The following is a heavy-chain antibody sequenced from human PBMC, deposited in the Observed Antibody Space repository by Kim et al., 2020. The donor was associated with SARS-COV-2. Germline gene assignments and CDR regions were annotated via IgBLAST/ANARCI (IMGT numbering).Heavy chain of an antibody. Sequence: GGSLRLSCAASGFTFDDYAMHWVRQAPGKGLEWVSLISGDGGSTYYADSVKGRFTISRDNSKNSLYLQMNSLRTEDTALYYCAKGSPEQLWLWDPSEDWGQGTLVTVSS. CDR3: AKGSPEQLWLWDPSED. CDR2: ISGDGGST. J-gene: IGHJ4*02. D-gene: IGHD5-18*01. CDR1: GFTFDDYA. V-gene: IGHV3-43*02.